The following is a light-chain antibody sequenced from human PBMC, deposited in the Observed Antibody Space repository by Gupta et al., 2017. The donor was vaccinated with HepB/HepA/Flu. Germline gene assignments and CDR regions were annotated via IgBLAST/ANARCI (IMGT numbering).Light chain of an antibody. CDR1: QSVSSSY. CDR2: GAA. V-gene: IGKV3-20*01. Sequence: ELVLTQSPGTLPLSPGERATLSCRSSQSVSSSYLAWYQQKPGEDPRLLIYGAASRATGIPDRFSSSRSGADYTRTISSMGPEDFAVYYCQQYGNSPAVTFGQGTRLEMK. J-gene: IGKJ5*01. CDR3: QQYGNSPAVT.